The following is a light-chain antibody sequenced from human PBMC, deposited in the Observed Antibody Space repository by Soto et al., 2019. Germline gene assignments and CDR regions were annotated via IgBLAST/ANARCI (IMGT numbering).Light chain of an antibody. CDR1: QSINRW. V-gene: IGKV1-5*03. J-gene: IGKJ1*01. Sequence: DIQMTQSPSTLSASVGERVTIICRASQSINRWLAWYQQKPGKAPKLLIYSASVLQSGVPPRVSGSGSGTDFTLTISSLQPDDFATYFCQQYNRFSWTFGQGTKVEI. CDR3: QQYNRFSWT. CDR2: SAS.